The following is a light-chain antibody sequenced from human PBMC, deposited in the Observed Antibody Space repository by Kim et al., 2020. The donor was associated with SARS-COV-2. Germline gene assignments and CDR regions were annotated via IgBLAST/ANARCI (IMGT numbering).Light chain of an antibody. CDR3: SSYTRSSSVG. J-gene: IGLJ2*01. Sequence: QSALTQPASVSGSPGQSITISCTGTSSDVGGYNYVSWYQQHPGKAPKLMIYDVSKRPSGVSNRFSGSKSGNTASLTISGLQAEDEADYYCSSYTRSSSVGFGGGTQLTVL. CDR2: DVS. V-gene: IGLV2-14*01. CDR1: SSDVGGYNY.